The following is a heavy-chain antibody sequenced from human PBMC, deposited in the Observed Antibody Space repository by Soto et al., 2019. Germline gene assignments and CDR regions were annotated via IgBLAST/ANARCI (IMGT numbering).Heavy chain of an antibody. D-gene: IGHD2-2*01. CDR3: ARLHGDDIVVVPAARSFDY. V-gene: IGHV5-51*01. CDR1: GYSFTSYW. Sequence: GESLKISCKGSGYSFTSYWIGWVRQMPGKGLEWMGIIYPGDSDTRYSPSFQGQVTISADKSISTAYLQWSSLKASDTAMYYCARLHGDDIVVVPAARSFDYWGKGTLVTVSS. CDR2: IYPGDSDT. J-gene: IGHJ4*02.